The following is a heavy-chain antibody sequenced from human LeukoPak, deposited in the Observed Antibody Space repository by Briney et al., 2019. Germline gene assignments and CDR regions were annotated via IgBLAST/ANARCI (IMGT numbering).Heavy chain of an antibody. D-gene: IGHD3-9*01. Sequence: SETLSLTCTVSGGSISSYYWSWIRQPAGKGLEWIGRIYTSGSTNYNPSLKSRVTMSVDTSKNQFSLKLSFVTAADTAVYYCARVSRYFDWLLSGTAFFFDYWGQGTLVTVSS. CDR1: GGSISSYY. CDR2: IYTSGST. V-gene: IGHV4-4*07. J-gene: IGHJ4*02. CDR3: ARVSRYFDWLLSGTAFFFDY.